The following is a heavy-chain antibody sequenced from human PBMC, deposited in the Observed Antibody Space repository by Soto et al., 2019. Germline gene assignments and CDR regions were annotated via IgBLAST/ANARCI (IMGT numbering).Heavy chain of an antibody. CDR3: ASPHYDILTGYQDWFDP. Sequence: QEQLVQSGAEVKKPGASVKVSCKASGYTFTGYYMHWVRQAPGQGLEWMGWINPNSGGTNYAQKFQGRVTMTRDTSISTAYMELSRLRSDDTAVYYCASPHYDILTGYQDWFDPWGQGTLVTVSS. V-gene: IGHV1-2*02. CDR2: INPNSGGT. J-gene: IGHJ5*02. CDR1: GYTFTGYY. D-gene: IGHD3-9*01.